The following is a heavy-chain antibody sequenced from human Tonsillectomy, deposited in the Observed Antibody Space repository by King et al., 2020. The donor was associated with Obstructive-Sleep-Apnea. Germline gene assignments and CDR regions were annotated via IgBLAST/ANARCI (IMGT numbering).Heavy chain of an antibody. D-gene: IGHD5-12*01. Sequence: VQLVESGGGVVQPGRSLRLSCAASGFTFSSYAMPGVGPAPGKGLEWGAVILYDGSNKYYADSVKGRFTISRDNSKNTLYLQMNSLRAEDTAEYYCAGDMHSGYPYYFDYWGQGTLVTVSS. CDR3: AGDMHSGYPYYFDY. J-gene: IGHJ4*02. CDR2: ILYDGSNK. V-gene: IGHV3-30*04. CDR1: GFTFSSYA.